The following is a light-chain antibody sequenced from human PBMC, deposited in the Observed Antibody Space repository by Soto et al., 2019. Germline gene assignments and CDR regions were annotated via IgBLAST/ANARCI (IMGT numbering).Light chain of an antibody. Sequence: DIQMTQSPSTLSGSVGDRVTITCRXSQTISSWLAWYQQKPGKAPKLLIYTASTLKSGVPSRFSGSGSGTEFTLTISRLQPDDFATYYCQQYDTYRTFGQGTKVDIK. CDR3: QQYDTYRT. CDR2: TAS. CDR1: QTISSW. J-gene: IGKJ1*01. V-gene: IGKV1-5*03.